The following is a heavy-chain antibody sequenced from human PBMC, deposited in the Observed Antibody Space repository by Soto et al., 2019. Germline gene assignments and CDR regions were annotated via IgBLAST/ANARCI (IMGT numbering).Heavy chain of an antibody. J-gene: IGHJ4*02. V-gene: IGHV3-21*06. CDR2: ISSTTNYI. CDR3: ARESEDLTSNFDY. Sequence: PGGSLRLSCAASGFAFTRYSMNWVRQAPGKGLEWVSSISSTTNYIYYGDSMKGRFTISRDNAKNSLYLEMNSLRAEDTAVYYCARESEDLTSNFDYWGQGTLVTVSS. CDR1: GFAFTRYS.